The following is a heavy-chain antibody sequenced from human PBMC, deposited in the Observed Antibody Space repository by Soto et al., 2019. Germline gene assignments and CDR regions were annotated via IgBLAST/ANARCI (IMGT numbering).Heavy chain of an antibody. CDR1: TFTLSTYG. CDR2: ISYDGNNK. J-gene: IGHJ6*02. V-gene: IGHV3-30*03. D-gene: IGHD2-2*01. CDR3: ARGAEYQVLSRDYFYGMDV. Sequence: QVQLVESGGGVVQPGRSQRLSCAASTFTLSTYGMHWVRQAPGKGLEWVAVISYDGNNKYYADSVRGRFTISRDNSRNTLSLQMNSLTTEDTAVHYCARGAEYQVLSRDYFYGMDVWGQGIMVTVSS.